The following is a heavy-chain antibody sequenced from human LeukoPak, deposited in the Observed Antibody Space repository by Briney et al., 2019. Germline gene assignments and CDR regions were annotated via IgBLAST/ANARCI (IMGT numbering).Heavy chain of an antibody. J-gene: IGHJ4*02. CDR3: ATDLTSGPTVVNSY. CDR2: FDPGDGET. Sequence: GASVKVSCKVSGYTLTELSMHWVRQAPGKGLEWMGGFDPGDGETIYAQKFQGRVTMTEDTSTDTAYMELSSLRSEDTAVYYCATDLTSGPTVVNSYWGQGTLVTVSS. V-gene: IGHV1-24*01. CDR1: GYTLTELS. D-gene: IGHD4-23*01.